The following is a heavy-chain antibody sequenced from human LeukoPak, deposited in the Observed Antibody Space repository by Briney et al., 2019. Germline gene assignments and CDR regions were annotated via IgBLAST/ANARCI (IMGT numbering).Heavy chain of an antibody. D-gene: IGHD1-1*01. V-gene: IGHV4-39*07. J-gene: IGHJ4*02. CDR3: ARAQLERVGYFDY. Sequence: SETLSLTCTVSGGSISSSSYYWGWIRQPPGKGLEWIGSIYYSGSTYYNPSLKSRVTISVDTSKNQFSLKLSSVTAADTAVYYCARAQLERVGYFDYWGQGTLVTVSS. CDR1: GGSISSSSYY. CDR2: IYYSGST.